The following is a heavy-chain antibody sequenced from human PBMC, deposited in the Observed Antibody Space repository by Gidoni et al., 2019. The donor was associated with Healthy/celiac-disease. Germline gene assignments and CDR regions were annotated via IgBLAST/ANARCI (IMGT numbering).Heavy chain of an antibody. Sequence: EVQLVESGGGLVQPGGSLRLSCAASGFTFSSCWMHWVRQAPGKGLVWVSRINRDWSSTSYADSVKGRFTISRDNAKNTLYLQMNSLRAEDTAVYYCAREGRDGSFYWGQGTLVTVSS. CDR3: AREGRDGSFY. J-gene: IGHJ4*02. V-gene: IGHV3-74*01. CDR2: INRDWSST. CDR1: GFTFSSCW. D-gene: IGHD2-15*01.